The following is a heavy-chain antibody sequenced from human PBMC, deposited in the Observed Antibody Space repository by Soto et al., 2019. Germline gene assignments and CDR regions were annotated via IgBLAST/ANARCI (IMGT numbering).Heavy chain of an antibody. D-gene: IGHD2-21*01. Sequence: QVQLVQSGAEEKKPGASVKVSCKASGYTFTSYAMHWVRQAPGQRLEWMGWINAGNGNTKYSQKFQGRVTITSDTSASTAYMELSSLRSEDTAVYYCARTIATRGGWFDPWGQGTLVTVSS. CDR3: ARTIATRGGWFDP. V-gene: IGHV1-3*05. CDR1: GYTFTSYA. CDR2: INAGNGNT. J-gene: IGHJ5*02.